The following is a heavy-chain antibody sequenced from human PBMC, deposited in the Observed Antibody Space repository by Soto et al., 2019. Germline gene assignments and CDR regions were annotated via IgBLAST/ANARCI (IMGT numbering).Heavy chain of an antibody. D-gene: IGHD4-17*01. CDR3: ARDLHYGADY. V-gene: IGHV3-33*01. CDR1: GFTFSAYV. Sequence: GGSLRLSCAASGFTFSAYVMHWVRQAPGKGLEWVAILWYDGSKTYYADSVKGRFTISRDNSKNTLYLQMNSLRAEDTAVYYCARDLHYGADYWGQGTLVTVSS. J-gene: IGHJ4*02. CDR2: LWYDGSKT.